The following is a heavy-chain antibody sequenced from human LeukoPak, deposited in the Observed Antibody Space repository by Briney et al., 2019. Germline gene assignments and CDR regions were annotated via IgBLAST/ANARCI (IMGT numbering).Heavy chain of an antibody. Sequence: GGSLRLSCSASGFTFSSYWMSWVRQAPGKGLEWVANIKQDGSEKYYVDSMKGRFTISRDNAKNSLYLQMNSLRAEDTAVYYCARSGTAATMQRIDYWGQGTLLTLSS. CDR1: GFTFSSYW. V-gene: IGHV3-7*01. D-gene: IGHD2-15*01. CDR3: ARSGTAATMQRIDY. J-gene: IGHJ4*02. CDR2: IKQDGSEK.